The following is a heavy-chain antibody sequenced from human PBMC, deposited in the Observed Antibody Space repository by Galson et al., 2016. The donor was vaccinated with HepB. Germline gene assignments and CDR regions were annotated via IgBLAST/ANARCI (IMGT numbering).Heavy chain of an antibody. CDR3: AAETRMVNTAFDV. D-gene: IGHD2-8*01. Sequence: SVKVSCKASGFTFSASVVHWVRQARGQPLEWIGWIVVGSGNTQYAQHFQERVIISRDMTTSTASLELSSLRHEDTAVYYRAAETRMVNTAFDVWGQGTMVTV. V-gene: IGHV1-58*01. J-gene: IGHJ3*01. CDR2: IVVGSGNT. CDR1: GFTFSASV.